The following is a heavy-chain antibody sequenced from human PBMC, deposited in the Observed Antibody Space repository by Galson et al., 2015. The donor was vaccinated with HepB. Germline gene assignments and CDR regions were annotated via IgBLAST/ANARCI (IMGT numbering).Heavy chain of an antibody. CDR3: AKDIRYDSSGAFDY. V-gene: IGHV3-9*01. J-gene: IGHJ4*02. CDR2: ISWNRGSI. D-gene: IGHD3-22*01. CDR1: GFTFDDYA. Sequence: SLRLSCAASGFTFDDYAMHWVRQAPGKGLEWVSGISWNRGSITYADPVKGRFTISRDNAKNSLYLQMNSLRAEDTALYYCAKDIRYDSSGAFDYWGQGTLVTVSS.